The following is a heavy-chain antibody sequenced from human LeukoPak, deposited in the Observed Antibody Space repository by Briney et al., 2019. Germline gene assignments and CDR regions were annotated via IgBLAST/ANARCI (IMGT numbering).Heavy chain of an antibody. CDR3: ARHPPNYGGKSTFDY. V-gene: IGHV4-39*01. CDR1: GGSISSSSYY. J-gene: IGHJ4*02. CDR2: IYYSGST. D-gene: IGHD4-23*01. Sequence: SETLSLTCTVSGGSISSSSYYWGWIRQPPGKGLEWIGSIYYSGSTYYNPSLKSRVTISVDTSKNQFSLKLSSVTAADTAVYYCARHPPNYGGKSTFDYWGQGTLVTVSS.